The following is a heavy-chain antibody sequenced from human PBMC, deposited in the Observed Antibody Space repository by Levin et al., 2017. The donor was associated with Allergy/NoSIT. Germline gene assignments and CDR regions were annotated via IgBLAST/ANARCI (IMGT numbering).Heavy chain of an antibody. CDR1: GGSISSHY. CDR2: ISNSGNT. J-gene: IGHJ3*02. V-gene: IGHV4-59*11. CDR3: VRDRGAMNYGSGSDYNDPFHI. Sequence: SETLSLTCSVSGGSISSHYWTWIRQPPGKGLEYIGYISNSGNTNYNPSLESRVTISADTSKDQVSLTLTSVTAADTAVYYCVRDRGAMNYGSGSDYNDPFHIWGQGTMVTVSS. D-gene: IGHD3-10*01.